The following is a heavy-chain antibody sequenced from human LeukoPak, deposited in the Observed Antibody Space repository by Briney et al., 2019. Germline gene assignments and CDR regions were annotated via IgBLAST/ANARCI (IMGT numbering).Heavy chain of an antibody. Sequence: ASVKVSCKVSGYTLTELSMHWVRQAPGKGLEWMGGFDPEDGETIYAQKFQGRVTMTEDTSTDTAYMELSSLRSEDTAVYYCVGSPDYDILTGPFDYWGQGTLVTVSS. J-gene: IGHJ4*02. D-gene: IGHD3-9*01. CDR2: FDPEDGET. CDR3: VGSPDYDILTGPFDY. V-gene: IGHV1-24*01. CDR1: GYTLTELS.